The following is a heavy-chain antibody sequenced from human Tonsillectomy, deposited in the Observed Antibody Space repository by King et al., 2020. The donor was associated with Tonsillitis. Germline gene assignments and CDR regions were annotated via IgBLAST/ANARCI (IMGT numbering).Heavy chain of an antibody. J-gene: IGHJ3*02. D-gene: IGHD2-15*01. CDR1: RYSFTNYW. V-gene: IGHV5-51*01. Sequence: QLVQSGAEVIQPGESLKISCKGFRYSFTNYWIGWVRPMPGKGLEWMGIIHPGDSDIRYSPSFQGQVTISADKSISTAYLQWSSLKASDTAMYYCARRVMVGGGFDIWGQGTMVTVSS. CDR3: ARRVMVGGGFDI. CDR2: IHPGDSDI.